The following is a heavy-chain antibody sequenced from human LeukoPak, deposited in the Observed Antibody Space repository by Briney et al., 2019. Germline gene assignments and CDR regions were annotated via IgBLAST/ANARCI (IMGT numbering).Heavy chain of an antibody. CDR1: GGSISSYS. D-gene: IGHD1-26*01. CDR3: ARAANIVRATIFDY. CDR2: IYTIGST. J-gene: IGHJ4*02. V-gene: IGHV4-4*07. Sequence: PSETLSLTCTVSGGSISSYSWSWIRQPAGKGLEWIGHIYTIGSTNYNPSLKSRVTMSVDTSKNQFSLRLSSVTAADTAVYYCARAANIVRATIFDYWGQGTLVTVSS.